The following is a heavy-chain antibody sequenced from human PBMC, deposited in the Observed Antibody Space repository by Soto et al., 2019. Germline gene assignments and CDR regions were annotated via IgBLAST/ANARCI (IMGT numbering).Heavy chain of an antibody. J-gene: IGHJ4*02. CDR2: ITGNGETT. V-gene: IGHV3-23*01. CDR3: AKVDCGSSGCRLIDY. Sequence: GGSLRLSCAGSGFTFINHAMNWVRQAPGKGLEWVTGITGNGETTNYADSVKGRFTISRDNSKNTLYLQMNSLRAEDTAVYYCAKVDCGSSGCRLIDYWGQGTLVTVSS. D-gene: IGHD2-2*01. CDR1: GFTFINHA.